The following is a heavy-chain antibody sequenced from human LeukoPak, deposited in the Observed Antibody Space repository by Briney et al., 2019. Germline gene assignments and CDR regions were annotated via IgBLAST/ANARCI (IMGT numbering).Heavy chain of an antibody. CDR3: AKDRSLTPRDFWSGYYWFDP. CDR2: ISWGGGST. V-gene: IGHV3-43D*04. J-gene: IGHJ5*02. CDR1: GFTFDDYA. Sequence: GGSLRLSCAASGFTFDDYAMHWVRQAPGKGLEWVSLISWGGGSTYYADSVKGRFTISRDNSKNSLYLQMNSLRAEDTALYYCAKDRSLTPRDFWSGYYWFDPWGQGTLVTVSS. D-gene: IGHD3-3*01.